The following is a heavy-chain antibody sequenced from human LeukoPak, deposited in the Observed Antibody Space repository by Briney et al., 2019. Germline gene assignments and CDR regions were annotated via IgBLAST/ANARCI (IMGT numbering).Heavy chain of an antibody. CDR2: IYSGGST. CDR3: ARDRNYDILTGPIAFDI. D-gene: IGHD3-9*01. Sequence: GGSLRLSCAASGFTLSSNYMSWVRQAPGKGLEWVSVIYSGGSTYYADSVKGRFTISRDNSKNTLYLQMNSLRAEDTAVYYCARDRNYDILTGPIAFDIWGQGTMVTVSS. J-gene: IGHJ3*02. CDR1: GFTLSSNY. V-gene: IGHV3-53*01.